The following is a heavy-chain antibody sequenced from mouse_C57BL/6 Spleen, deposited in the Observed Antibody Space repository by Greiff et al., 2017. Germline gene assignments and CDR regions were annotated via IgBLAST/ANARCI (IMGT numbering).Heavy chain of an antibody. D-gene: IGHD2-1*01. J-gene: IGHJ4*01. Sequence: QVQLQQPGAELVKPGASVKMSCKASGYTFTSYWITWVKQRPGQGLEWIGDIYPGSGSTNYNEKFKSKATLTVDTSSSTAYMQLRSLTSEDSAVYYCARVRVYYGNYDAMDYWGQGTSVTGSS. V-gene: IGHV1-55*01. CDR2: IYPGSGST. CDR1: GYTFTSYW. CDR3: ARVRVYYGNYDAMDY.